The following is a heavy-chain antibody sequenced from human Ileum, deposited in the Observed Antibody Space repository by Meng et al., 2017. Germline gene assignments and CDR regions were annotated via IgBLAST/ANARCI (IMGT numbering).Heavy chain of an antibody. J-gene: IGHJ3*02. D-gene: IGHD3-3*02. CDR1: GFTFSSSW. Sequence: GESLKISCAASGFTFSSSWMNWVRQAPGTGLVWVSHMNPDGSVTSYADSVKGRFTISRDNAKNTLYLQMDSLRAEVTAVYYCLSISMGIWGQGTMVTVSS. V-gene: IGHV3-74*01. CDR3: LSISMGI. CDR2: MNPDGSVT.